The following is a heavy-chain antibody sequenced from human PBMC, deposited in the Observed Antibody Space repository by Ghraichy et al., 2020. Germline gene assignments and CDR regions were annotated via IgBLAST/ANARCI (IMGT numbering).Heavy chain of an antibody. Sequence: ASVKVSCKASGYTFTSYGISWVRQAPGHGLEWMGWISAYNGNTNYAQKLQGRVTMTTDTSTSTAYMELRSLISDDTAVYYCARSRSGRYYGSGSYYSDYWGQGTLVTVSS. CDR3: ARSRSGRYYGSGSYYSDY. V-gene: IGHV1-18*01. CDR1: GYTFTSYG. D-gene: IGHD3-10*01. CDR2: ISAYNGNT. J-gene: IGHJ4*02.